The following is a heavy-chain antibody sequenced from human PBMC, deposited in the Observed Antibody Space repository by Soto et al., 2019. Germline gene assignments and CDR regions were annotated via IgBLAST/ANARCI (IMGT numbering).Heavy chain of an antibody. Sequence: SETLSLTCTVSGGSLRSNTYYWGWIRQPLGKGMEWIASMYYSGSTYKNPSLKSRVTISVDTSKYRYPLKLTSVSAAYTAVYYCARHGELVRGGVVDWFFDLWGRGTLV. CDR2: MYYSGST. D-gene: IGHD3-10*01. J-gene: IGHJ2*01. CDR1: GGSLRSNTYY. CDR3: ARHGELVRGGVVDWFFDL. V-gene: IGHV4-39*01.